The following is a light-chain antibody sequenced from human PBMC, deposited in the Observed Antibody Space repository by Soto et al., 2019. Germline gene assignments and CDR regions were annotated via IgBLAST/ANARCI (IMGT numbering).Light chain of an antibody. CDR1: QSVSNNY. V-gene: IGKV3-20*01. CDR3: QQYGSSPT. Sequence: EIVLTQSPGTLSLSPVQRATLSCMASQSVSNNYLAWYQQKPGQAPRLLIYGASNRATGIPDRFSGSGSGTDFTLTISRLEPEDFAVYYCQQYGSSPTFGGGTKVDNK. J-gene: IGKJ4*01. CDR2: GAS.